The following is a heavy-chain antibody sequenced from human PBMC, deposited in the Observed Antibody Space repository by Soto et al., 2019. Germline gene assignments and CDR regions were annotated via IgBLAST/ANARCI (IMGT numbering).Heavy chain of an antibody. Sequence: QVQLVESGGGVVQPGRSLRLSCAASGFTFSSYAIHWVRQAPGKGLEWVAVISYDGSNKYYADSVKGRFTISRDNSKNTLYLQMNSLRAEDTAVYYCARIYEYDSSVHDAFDIWGQGTMVTVSS. V-gene: IGHV3-30-3*01. CDR2: ISYDGSNK. J-gene: IGHJ3*02. CDR3: ARIYEYDSSVHDAFDI. D-gene: IGHD3-22*01. CDR1: GFTFSSYA.